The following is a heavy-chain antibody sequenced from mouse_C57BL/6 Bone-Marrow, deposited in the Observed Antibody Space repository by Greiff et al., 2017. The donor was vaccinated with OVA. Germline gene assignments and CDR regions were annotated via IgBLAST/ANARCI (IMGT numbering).Heavy chain of an antibody. J-gene: IGHJ2*01. Sequence: EVKLVESGGDLVKPGGSLKLSCAASGFTFSSYGMSWVRQTPDKRLEWVATISSGGSYTYYPDSVKGRFTISRDNAKNTLYLQMSSLKSEDTAMYNCAKRGPNYYGSESFDYWGQGTTITVSS. V-gene: IGHV5-6*02. D-gene: IGHD1-1*01. CDR2: ISSGGSYT. CDR3: AKRGPNYYGSESFDY. CDR1: GFTFSSYG.